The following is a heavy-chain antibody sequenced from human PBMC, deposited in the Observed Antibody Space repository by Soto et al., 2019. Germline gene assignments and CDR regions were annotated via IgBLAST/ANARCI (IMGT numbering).Heavy chain of an antibody. CDR2: IDSSGSYI. D-gene: IGHD2-2*01. V-gene: IGHV3-21*01. CDR1: ESTFRSYG. CDR3: ARDESAGSSTSD. Sequence: VHLVESGGGLVKPGGSLRLSCRASESTFRSYGMNWLRQAPGRGLEWVSSIDSSGSYIYYRDSVQGRFMVSRDNAKNLLYLQMNSLRAEDTAVYFCARDESAGSSTSDWGQGTLVTVSS. J-gene: IGHJ4*02.